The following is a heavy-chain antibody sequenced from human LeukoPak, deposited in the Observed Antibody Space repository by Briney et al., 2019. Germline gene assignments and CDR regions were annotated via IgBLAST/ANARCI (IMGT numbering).Heavy chain of an antibody. CDR3: AKDRSGGWPNFDY. J-gene: IGHJ4*02. Sequence: GGSLRLSCAASGFTFSSYAMSWVSQAQGKGLEWVSAISGSGGSTYYADSVKGRFTISRDNSKNTLYLQMNSLRAEDTAVYYCAKDRSGGWPNFDYWGQGTLVTVSS. D-gene: IGHD6-19*01. CDR2: ISGSGGST. CDR1: GFTFSSYA. V-gene: IGHV3-23*01.